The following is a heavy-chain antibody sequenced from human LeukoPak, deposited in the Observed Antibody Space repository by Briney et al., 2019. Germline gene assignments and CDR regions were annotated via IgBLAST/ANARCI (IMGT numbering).Heavy chain of an antibody. D-gene: IGHD6-19*01. V-gene: IGHV3-23*01. J-gene: IGHJ3*02. CDR1: GFTFSGYA. Sequence: GGSLRLSCAASGFTFSGYAMSWVRQAPGKGLEWVSAISGSGGSTYYADSVKGRFTISRDNSKNTLYLEMNSLRAEDTAVYYCAKALTSGWYLDAFNIWGQGTMVTVSS. CDR2: ISGSGGST. CDR3: AKALTSGWYLDAFNI.